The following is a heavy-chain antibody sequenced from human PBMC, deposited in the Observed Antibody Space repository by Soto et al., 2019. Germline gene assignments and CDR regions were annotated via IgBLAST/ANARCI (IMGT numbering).Heavy chain of an antibody. J-gene: IGHJ4*02. CDR3: ARDRGGSCELVGVRSICVYFDY. D-gene: IGHD1-26*01. CDR1: GFTFSSYS. V-gene: IGHV3-48*02. Sequence: GGSLRLSCAASGFTFSSYSMNWVRQAPGKGLEWVSYISSSSSTIYYADSVKGRFTISRDNAKNSLYLQMNSLRDEDTAVYYCARDRGGSCELVGVRSICVYFDYWGQGTLVTVSS. CDR2: ISSSSSTI.